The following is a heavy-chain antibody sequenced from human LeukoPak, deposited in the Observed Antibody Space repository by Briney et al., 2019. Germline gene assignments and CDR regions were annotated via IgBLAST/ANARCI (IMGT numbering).Heavy chain of an antibody. V-gene: IGHV4-34*01. CDR2: INHSGST. CDR3: ARVRYDSSLY. J-gene: IGHJ4*02. Sequence: SETLSLTCAVYGGSFSGYYWSWIRQPPGKGLEWIGGINHSGSTNYNPSLKSRVTISVDTSKNQFSLKLSSVTAADTAVYYCARVRYDSSLYWGQGTLVTVSS. CDR1: GGSFSGYY. D-gene: IGHD3-22*01.